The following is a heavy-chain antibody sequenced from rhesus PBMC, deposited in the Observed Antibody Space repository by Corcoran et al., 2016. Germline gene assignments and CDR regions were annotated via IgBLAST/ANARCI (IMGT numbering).Heavy chain of an antibody. Sequence: QVQLQESGPGLVKPSETLSLTCAVSGYSISSGYGWSWIRQPPGKGLEWIGYFGGSSGSTHYNPSLKSRGTSSKDTSKNQVSMKLSSVTAADTAVYYCADPTGFVWGPGVLVTVSS. CDR2: FGGSSGST. CDR3: ADPTGFV. D-gene: IGHD3-34*01. V-gene: IGHV4-127*01. CDR1: GYSISSGYG. J-gene: IGHJ5-1*01.